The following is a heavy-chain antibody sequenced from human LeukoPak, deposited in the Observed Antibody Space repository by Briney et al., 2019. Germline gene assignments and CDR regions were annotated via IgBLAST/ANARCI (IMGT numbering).Heavy chain of an antibody. CDR2: FHNSGTS. V-gene: IGHV4-59*01. D-gene: IGHD6-19*01. CDR1: DDSISDYY. Sequence: SETLSLTCTVSDDSISDYYRGWIRQPPGKGLEWIGYFHNSGTSTYNPSLKSRVTISADTSKNHISLKLNSITAADTAMYYCARAGTTRGGWPIWGQGTMVTVS. CDR3: ARAGTTRGGWPI. J-gene: IGHJ3*02.